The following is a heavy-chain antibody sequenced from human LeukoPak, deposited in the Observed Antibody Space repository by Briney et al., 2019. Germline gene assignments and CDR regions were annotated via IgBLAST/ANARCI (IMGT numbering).Heavy chain of an antibody. V-gene: IGHV4-61*02. Sequence: SETLSLTCTVSGGSISSGSYYWSWIRQPAGKGLEWIGRIYTSGSTNYNPSPKSRVTISVDTSKNQFSLKLSSVTAADTAVYYCARDLNVVGATNYFDYWGQGTLVTVSS. D-gene: IGHD1-26*01. CDR1: GGSISSGSYY. CDR2: IYTSGST. CDR3: ARDLNVVGATNYFDY. J-gene: IGHJ4*02.